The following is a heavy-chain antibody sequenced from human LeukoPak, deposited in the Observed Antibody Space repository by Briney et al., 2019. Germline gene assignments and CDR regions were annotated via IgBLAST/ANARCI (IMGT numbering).Heavy chain of an antibody. Sequence: PGGSLRLSCAASGFTFSSYGMHWVRQAPGKGLEWVAVISYDGSNKYYADSVKGRFTISRDNFKNTLYLQMNSLRAEDTAVYYCAKEPGDGETADAFDIWGQGTMVTVSS. D-gene: IGHD4-17*01. CDR2: ISYDGSNK. CDR1: GFTFSSYG. J-gene: IGHJ3*02. V-gene: IGHV3-30*18. CDR3: AKEPGDGETADAFDI.